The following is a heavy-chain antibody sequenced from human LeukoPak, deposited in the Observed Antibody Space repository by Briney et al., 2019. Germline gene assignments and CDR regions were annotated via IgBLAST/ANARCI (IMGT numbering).Heavy chain of an antibody. CDR3: AGGHALVSYYTGIDY. V-gene: IGHV3-21*01. CDR1: GFTFSSYS. CDR2: ISSSSSYI. Sequence: GSLRLSCAASGFTFSSYSMNWVRQAPGKGLEWVSSISSSSSYIYYADSVKGRFTISRDNSKNTLYLQMSSLRPEDTAVYYCAGGHALVSYYTGIDYWGQGTLVTVSS. J-gene: IGHJ4*02. D-gene: IGHD3-10*01.